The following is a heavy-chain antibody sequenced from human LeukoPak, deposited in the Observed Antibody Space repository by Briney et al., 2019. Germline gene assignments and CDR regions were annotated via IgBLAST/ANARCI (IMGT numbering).Heavy chain of an antibody. CDR3: ARGAVPAAIIDNWFDP. CDR2: IYTSGST. CDR1: VGSISSGSYY. J-gene: IGHJ5*02. D-gene: IGHD2-2*02. Sequence: PSETLSLTCTVSVGSISSGSYYWSWLRQPAGKGLEWIGRIYTSGSTNYNPSLKSRVTISVDTPKNQFSLKLSSVTAADTAVYYCARGAVPAAIIDNWFDPWGQGTLVTVSS. V-gene: IGHV4-61*02.